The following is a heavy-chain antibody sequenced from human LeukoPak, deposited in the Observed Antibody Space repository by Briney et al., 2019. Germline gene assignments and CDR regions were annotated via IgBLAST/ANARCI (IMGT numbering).Heavy chain of an antibody. CDR2: ITGSGGNT. CDR3: AKWGDYDVLTGYYVSDY. J-gene: IGHJ4*02. V-gene: IGHV3-23*01. D-gene: IGHD3-9*01. CDR1: GFTFSNYA. Sequence: GRSLRLSCAASGFTFSNYAMSWVRQAPGKGLEWVSAITGSGGNTYYADSVKGRFTISRDNSKNTVLLQMNSLRAEDTAVYYCAKWGDYDVLTGYYVSDYWGQGTLVTVSS.